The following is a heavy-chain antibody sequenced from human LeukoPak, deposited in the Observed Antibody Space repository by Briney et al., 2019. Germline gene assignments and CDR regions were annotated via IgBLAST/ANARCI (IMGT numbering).Heavy chain of an antibody. CDR2: ISSSSSYI. V-gene: IGHV3-21*01. Sequence: GGSLRLSCAGSGFTFSSYSMNWVRQAPGKGLEWVSCISSSSSYIYYADSVKGRFTISRDNAKNSLYLQMNSLGAEDTAVYYCATSPVYSYGHPYYFDYWGQGTLVTTSS. D-gene: IGHD5-18*01. CDR1: GFTFSSYS. J-gene: IGHJ4*02. CDR3: ATSPVYSYGHPYYFDY.